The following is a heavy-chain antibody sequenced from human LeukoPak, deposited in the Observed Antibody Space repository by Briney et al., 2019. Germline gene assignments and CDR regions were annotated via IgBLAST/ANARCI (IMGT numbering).Heavy chain of an antibody. V-gene: IGHV3-30*02. CDR1: GFTFSSYG. D-gene: IGHD3-22*01. CDR2: IRYDGSNK. CDR3: AKEPFYDSSGYPSDYYYYMDV. Sequence: PGGSLRLSCAASGFTFSSYGMHWVRQAPGKGLEWVAFIRYDGSNKYYADSVKGRFTISRDNSKNTLYLQMNSLGAEDTAVYYCAKEPFYDSSGYPSDYYYYMDVWGKGTTVTVSS. J-gene: IGHJ6*03.